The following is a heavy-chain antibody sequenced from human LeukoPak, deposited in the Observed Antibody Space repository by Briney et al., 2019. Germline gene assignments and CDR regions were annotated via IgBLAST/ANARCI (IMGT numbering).Heavy chain of an antibody. CDR2: IYYSGST. V-gene: IGHV4-39*01. CDR1: GGSISSSSYY. J-gene: IGHJ5*02. Sequence: KSSETLSLTCTVSGGSISSSSYYWGWIRQPPGKGLEWIGSIYYSGSTYYNPSLKSRVTISVDTSKNQFSLKLSSVTAADTAVYYCARAVDSRNYQYRGFDPWGQGTQVTVSS. CDR3: ARAVDSRNYQYRGFDP. D-gene: IGHD3-22*01.